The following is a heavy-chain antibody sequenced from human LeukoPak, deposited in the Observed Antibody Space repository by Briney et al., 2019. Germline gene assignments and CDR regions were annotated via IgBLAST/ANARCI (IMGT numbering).Heavy chain of an antibody. CDR1: GFTFDDYA. Sequence: SLRLSCAASGFTFDDYAIHWVRQAPGKGLEWVAGISWNSGSIGYADSVKGRFTISRDNATNSPYLQMNSLRAEDTALYSCAKDRGSSRWSAPYFDYSGPGNLVTASS. CDR3: AKDRGSSRWSAPYFDY. CDR2: ISWNSGSI. V-gene: IGHV3-9*01. J-gene: IGHJ4*02. D-gene: IGHD6-13*01.